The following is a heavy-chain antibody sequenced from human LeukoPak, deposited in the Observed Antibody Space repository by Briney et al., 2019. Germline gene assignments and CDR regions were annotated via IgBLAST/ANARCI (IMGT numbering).Heavy chain of an antibody. Sequence: GGSLRLSCAASGFTFSSYSMNWVRQAPGKGLEWVSYISSSSSTIYYADSVKGRFTISRDNAKNSLYLQMNSLRAEDTAVYYCARDLGITRVPAAMPIDYWGQGTLVTVSS. CDR1: GFTFSSYS. V-gene: IGHV3-48*01. D-gene: IGHD2-2*01. CDR3: ARDLGITRVPAAMPIDY. CDR2: ISSSSSTI. J-gene: IGHJ4*02.